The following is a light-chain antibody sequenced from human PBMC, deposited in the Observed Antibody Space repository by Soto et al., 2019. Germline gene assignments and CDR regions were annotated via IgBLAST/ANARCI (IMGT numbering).Light chain of an antibody. Sequence: EIVLTQSPATLSLSPGERATLSCRASQSVSSYLACYQQKPGQTPRLLIYDASNRATGIPARFSGSGSGTDFTLTISSLEPEDFAVYYCQQRISWPRTFGQGTKLEIK. J-gene: IGKJ2*01. CDR1: QSVSSY. V-gene: IGKV3-11*01. CDR2: DAS. CDR3: QQRISWPRT.